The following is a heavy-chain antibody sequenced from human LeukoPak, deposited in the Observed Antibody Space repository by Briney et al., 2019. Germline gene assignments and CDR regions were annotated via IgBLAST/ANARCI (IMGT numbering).Heavy chain of an antibody. Sequence: GGSLRLSCTASGFSFSSYWMSWVRQAPGKGLEWVANIKYDGSEKYYVDSVKGRFTISRDNAKKSLDLQMNSLRAEDTAVYYCARGRSMDVWGKGTTVTVSS. CDR3: ARGRSMDV. CDR1: GFSFSSYW. V-gene: IGHV3-7*01. J-gene: IGHJ6*03. CDR2: IKYDGSEK.